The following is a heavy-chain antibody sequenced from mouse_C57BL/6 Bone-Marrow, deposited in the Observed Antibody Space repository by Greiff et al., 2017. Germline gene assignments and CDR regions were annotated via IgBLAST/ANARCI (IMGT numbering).Heavy chain of an antibody. Sequence: DVHLVESGGGLVQPGGSLKLSCAASGFTFSSYGMSWVRQTPDKRLELVATINSNGGSTYYPDSVKGRFSISRDNAKNTMYLQMSSLKSEDTAMYYWASVYDGYYDCDAMDYGGQGTTVTVSS. D-gene: IGHD2-3*01. CDR3: ASVYDGYYDCDAMDY. V-gene: IGHV5-6-3*01. CDR1: GFTFSSYG. J-gene: IGHJ4*01. CDR2: INSNGGST.